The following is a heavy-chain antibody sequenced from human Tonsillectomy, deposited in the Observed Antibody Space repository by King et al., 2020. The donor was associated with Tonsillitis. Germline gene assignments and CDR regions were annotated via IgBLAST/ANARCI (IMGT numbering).Heavy chain of an antibody. CDR1: GFPFSTST. D-gene: IGHD3-16*01. J-gene: IGHJ4*02. CDR2: ISLTGTNT. Sequence: DVQLVESGGGLVQPGASLRLSCAASGFPFSTSTMTWVRQAPGKGLEWVSTISLTGTNTYYGDSVRGRFTISRDTSKNTLYLQMHSLRVEDTAIYYCAKVGGWGQGTLVIVSS. V-gene: IGHV3-23*04. CDR3: AKVGG.